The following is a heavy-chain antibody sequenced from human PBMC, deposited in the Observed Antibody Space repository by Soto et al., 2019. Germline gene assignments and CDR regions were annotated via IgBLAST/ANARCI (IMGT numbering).Heavy chain of an antibody. V-gene: IGHV4-34*01. CDR1: GGSFTGYY. D-gene: IGHD2-8*02. Sequence: SETLSLTCAVNGGSFTGYYGTWIRQPPGTGLEWIGEINHSGSTNYNPSLKSRVTISVDTSKNQFSLKLTSVTAADTAVYYCARDKITGRFDYWGQGTLVTVSS. CDR2: INHSGST. CDR3: ARDKITGRFDY. J-gene: IGHJ4*02.